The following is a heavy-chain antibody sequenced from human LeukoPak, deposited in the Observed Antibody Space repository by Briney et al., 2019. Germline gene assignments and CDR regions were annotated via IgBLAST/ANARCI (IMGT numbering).Heavy chain of an antibody. CDR3: ARGRGTFLIGWFDS. Sequence: GSLRLSCAASAVTFTGYGMHWVRQAPGKGLEWVAAIWYDGSLKYYADSVKGRFIISRDNLNNTLYLQMHNLRAEDAALYYCARGRGTFLIGWFDSWGQGTLVTVSS. D-gene: IGHD3-16*01. J-gene: IGHJ5*01. CDR2: IWYDGSLK. V-gene: IGHV3-33*01. CDR1: AVTFTGYG.